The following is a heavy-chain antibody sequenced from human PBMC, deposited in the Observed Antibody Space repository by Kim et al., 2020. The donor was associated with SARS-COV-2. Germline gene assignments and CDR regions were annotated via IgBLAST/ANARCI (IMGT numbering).Heavy chain of an antibody. CDR1: GGSFSGYY. V-gene: IGHV4-34*01. CDR3: ARDGYSRY. J-gene: IGHJ4*02. CDR2: LNHSGRT. Sequence: SETLSLSCDVHGGSFSGYYWSWIRQAPGKGLEWIGELNHSGRTNYNPSLKSRVTMSIDTSKNQFSLRLSSVTAADTAVYYCARDGYSRYWGQGTLVTVSS. D-gene: IGHD6-13*01.